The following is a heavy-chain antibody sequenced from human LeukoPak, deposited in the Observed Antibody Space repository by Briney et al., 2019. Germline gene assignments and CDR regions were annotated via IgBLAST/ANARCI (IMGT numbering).Heavy chain of an antibody. CDR3: ARDRGILTGYPFDY. D-gene: IGHD3-9*01. CDR2: INPNSSGT. CDR1: GYXFTGYY. V-gene: IGHV1-2*02. J-gene: IGHJ4*02. Sequence: APVKVSCKASGYXFTGYYIHWVRQAPGQGLEWMGWINPNSSGTNYAQKFQGRVTMTRDTSISTAYMELSRLRSDDTAVYYCARDRGILTGYPFDYWGQGTLVTVSS.